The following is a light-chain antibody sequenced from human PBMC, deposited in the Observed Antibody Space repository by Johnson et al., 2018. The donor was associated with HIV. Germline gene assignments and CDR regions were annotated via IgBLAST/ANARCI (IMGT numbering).Light chain of an antibody. CDR2: DNN. CDR3: GAWDSSLSAYV. J-gene: IGLJ1*01. V-gene: IGLV1-51*01. Sequence: QSVLTQPPSVSAAPGQKVTISCSGSSSNIENNYISWYQQLPGTAPKLLIYDNNKRPSGIPDRFSGSKSGTSATLGITGLQTGDEADYFCGAWDSSLSAYVLGTGTKVTVL. CDR1: SSNIENNY.